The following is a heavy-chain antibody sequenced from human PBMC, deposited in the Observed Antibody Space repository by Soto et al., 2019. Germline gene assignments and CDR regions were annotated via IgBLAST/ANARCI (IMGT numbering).Heavy chain of an antibody. CDR3: SRKVLGSTSRPDWWYFDL. CDR2: ISGGGDRA. J-gene: IGHJ2*01. V-gene: IGHV3-23*01. CDR1: GFTFIDYA. Sequence: EVQLLESGGGLVQPGGSLRLSCVGSGFTFIDYAMNWVRQTPGKGLEWVSTISGGGDRAFDADTVKGRFTISRDNSKNTVNLQMNSLRADDTAVYYCSRKVLGSTSRPDWWYFDLWVRGTLVTVSS. D-gene: IGHD2-2*01.